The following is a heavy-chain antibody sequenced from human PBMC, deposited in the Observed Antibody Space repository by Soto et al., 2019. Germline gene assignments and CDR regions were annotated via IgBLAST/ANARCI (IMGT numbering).Heavy chain of an antibody. Sequence: QVQLQESGPGLVKPSETLSLTCTVSGGSINSYYWSWIRQPPGKGLEWIGYIYYSGSTNYNPSLKSRATISVDQSKNQFTLKLSSGTAADTAVYYCARVPWQWLGGYAFDIWGQGTMVTVSS. CDR3: ARVPWQWLGGYAFDI. D-gene: IGHD6-19*01. CDR1: GGSINSYY. CDR2: IYYSGST. J-gene: IGHJ3*02. V-gene: IGHV4-59*01.